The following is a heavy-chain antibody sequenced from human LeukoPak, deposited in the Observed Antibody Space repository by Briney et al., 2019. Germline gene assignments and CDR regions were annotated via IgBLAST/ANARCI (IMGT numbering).Heavy chain of an antibody. V-gene: IGHV4-34*01. J-gene: IGHJ4*02. CDR1: GGSFSGYY. D-gene: IGHD4-17*01. CDR3: ARVLNYGDYPDY. Sequence: SETLSLTCAVYGGSFSGYYWSWIRQPPGKGLEWIGEINHSGSTNYNPSLKSRVTISVDTSKNQFSLKLSSVTAADTAVYYCARVLNYGDYPDYWGQGTLVTVSS. CDR2: INHSGST.